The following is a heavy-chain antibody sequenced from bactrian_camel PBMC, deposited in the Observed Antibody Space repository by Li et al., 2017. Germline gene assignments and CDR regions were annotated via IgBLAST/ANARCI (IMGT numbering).Heavy chain of an antibody. V-gene: IGHV3S57*01. J-gene: IGHJ4*01. CDR1: ARSYSGYC. Sequence: HVQPVESGGGSVQRGGSLRLSCAVETAMSARSYSGYCMGWFREGSSTVRGGLASIDSGGITTYSDSAKGRFTVSMDTSKNILYLDMTSLNYADSAMYYCGANMYSARGCSYSPVGRYKYIGQGTQVTVS. CDR2: IDSGGIT. D-gene: IGHD4*01.